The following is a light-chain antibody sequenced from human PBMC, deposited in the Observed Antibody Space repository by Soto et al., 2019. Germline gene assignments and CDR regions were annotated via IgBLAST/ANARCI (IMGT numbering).Light chain of an antibody. J-gene: IGKJ1*01. Sequence: EIVMTQSTATLSLSPGERATLSCWASQSISNNLAWYQHRPGQAPRLLIYDTSTRAAGIPARFSGSGSGTDFSLSISSLQPEDFATYYCQQSYSSPRTFGQGTMVDTK. V-gene: IGKV3-15*01. CDR2: DTS. CDR1: QSISNN. CDR3: QQSYSSPRT.